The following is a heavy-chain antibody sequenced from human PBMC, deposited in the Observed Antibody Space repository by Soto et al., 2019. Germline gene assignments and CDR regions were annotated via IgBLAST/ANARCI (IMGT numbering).Heavy chain of an antibody. CDR3: AHSMGRWLQLLDWYFDL. D-gene: IGHD5-12*01. CDR1: GFSLSTSGVG. Sequence: QITLKESGPTLVKPTQTLTLTCTFSGFSLSTSGVGVGWIRQPPGKALEWLALIYWDDDKRYSPSLKSRLTITKDTSKNQVVLTMTNMDPVDTATYYCAHSMGRWLQLLDWYFDLWGRGTLVTVSS. J-gene: IGHJ2*01. CDR2: IYWDDDK. V-gene: IGHV2-5*02.